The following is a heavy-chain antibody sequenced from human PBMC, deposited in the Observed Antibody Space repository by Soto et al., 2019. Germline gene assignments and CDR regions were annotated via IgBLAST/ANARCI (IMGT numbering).Heavy chain of an antibody. CDR3: AKGGAGDYDYIWGSYRFDY. V-gene: IGHV3-30*18. Sequence: QVQLVESGGGVVQPGRSLRLSCAASGFTFSSYGMHWVRQAPGKGLEWVAVISYDGSNKYYADSVKGRFTISRDNSKNTLYLQMNSLRAEDTAVYYCAKGGAGDYDYIWGSYRFDYWGQGTLVTVSS. J-gene: IGHJ4*02. CDR1: GFTFSSYG. CDR2: ISYDGSNK. D-gene: IGHD3-16*02.